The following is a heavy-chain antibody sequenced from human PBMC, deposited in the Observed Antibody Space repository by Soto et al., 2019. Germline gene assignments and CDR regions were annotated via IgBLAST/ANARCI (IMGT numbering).Heavy chain of an antibody. CDR1: GFTFSSYA. V-gene: IGHV3-23*01. CDR2: ISGSGGST. Sequence: EVQLLESGGGLVQPGGSLRLSCAASGFTFSSYAMSWVRQAPGKGLEWVSAISGSGGSTYYADSVKGRFTISRYNSKNTLYLQMNSLRAEDTAVYYCANTREVVPAAMAPLLWFDPWGQGTLVTVSS. CDR3: ANTREVVPAAMAPLLWFDP. J-gene: IGHJ5*02. D-gene: IGHD2-2*01.